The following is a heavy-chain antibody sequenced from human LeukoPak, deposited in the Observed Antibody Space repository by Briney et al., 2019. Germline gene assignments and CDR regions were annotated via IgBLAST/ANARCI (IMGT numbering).Heavy chain of an antibody. CDR2: ISSSSSSTI. Sequence: PGGSLRLSCAASGFTFSSYSMNWVRQAPGKGLEWVSYISSSSSSTIYYADSVKGRFTISRDNAKNSLYLQMNSLRAEDTAVYYCARSMKGQWLQVDYWGQGTLVTVSS. V-gene: IGHV3-48*01. D-gene: IGHD5-12*01. J-gene: IGHJ4*02. CDR3: ARSMKGQWLQVDY. CDR1: GFTFSSYS.